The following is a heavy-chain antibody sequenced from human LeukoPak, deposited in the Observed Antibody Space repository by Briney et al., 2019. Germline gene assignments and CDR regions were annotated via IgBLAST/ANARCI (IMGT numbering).Heavy chain of an antibody. J-gene: IGHJ4*02. CDR3: ARHGSGSYYTPKLSKFDY. D-gene: IGHD3-10*01. Sequence: SETLSLTCTVSGGSISSYYWSWIRQPPGKGLEWIGYIYYSGSTNYNPSLKSRVTISVATSKNQFSLKLSSVTAADTAVYYCARHGSGSYYTPKLSKFDYWGQGTLVTVSS. CDR1: GGSISSYY. V-gene: IGHV4-59*08. CDR2: IYYSGST.